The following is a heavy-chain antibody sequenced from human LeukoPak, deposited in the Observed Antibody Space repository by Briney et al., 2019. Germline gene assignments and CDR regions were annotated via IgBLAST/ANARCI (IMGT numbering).Heavy chain of an antibody. J-gene: IGHJ3*02. D-gene: IGHD2-15*01. Sequence: ASVKVSCKASGYSFANYGISWVRQAPGQGLEWMGWISAYSGTTSYAQKLQGRVTMTTDTSTSTAYMDLRSLRSDDTAVYYCARWEVTGGSRHDAFDIWGQGTMVTVSS. CDR2: ISAYSGTT. V-gene: IGHV1-18*01. CDR1: GYSFANYG. CDR3: ARWEVTGGSRHDAFDI.